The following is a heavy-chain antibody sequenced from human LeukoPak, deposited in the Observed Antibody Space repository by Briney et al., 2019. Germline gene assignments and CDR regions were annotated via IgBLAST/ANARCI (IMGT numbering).Heavy chain of an antibody. CDR2: IYHSGST. J-gene: IGHJ3*02. V-gene: IGHV4-38-2*01. Sequence: SETLSLTCAVSGYSISSGYYWGWIRQPPGKGLEWIGSIYHSGSTYYNPSLKSRVTISADTSKNQFSLKLSSVTAADTAVYYCVSGSYYFWDAFDIWGQGTMVTVSS. CDR3: VSGSYYFWDAFDI. CDR1: GYSISSGYY. D-gene: IGHD1-26*01.